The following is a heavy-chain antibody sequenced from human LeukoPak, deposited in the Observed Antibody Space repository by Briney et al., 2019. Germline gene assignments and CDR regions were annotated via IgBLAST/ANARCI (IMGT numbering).Heavy chain of an antibody. D-gene: IGHD4-17*01. Sequence: GGSLRLSCVTSGFRFSDYYMMGSRQAPGKGAEWVAHIKSSADTTLYADSVKGRLTASRDKAKNSMYKETTRLRAEDTAVYYCARDRGSTVTTVGYWGQGTLVTVSS. CDR2: IKSSADTT. V-gene: IGHV3-11*04. J-gene: IGHJ4*02. CDR3: ARDRGSTVTTVGY. CDR1: GFRFSDYY.